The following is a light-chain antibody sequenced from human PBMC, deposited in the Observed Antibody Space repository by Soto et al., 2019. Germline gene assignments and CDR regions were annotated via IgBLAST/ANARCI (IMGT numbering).Light chain of an antibody. Sequence: DIQMTQSPTSLPASVGDRVSVTCRASQSISYYLNWYQQKPGRAPRLLIYTTSSLQSGVPSKFSGSASGTDFTLTISSLQPEDFATYYCQQSYSTPWTFGQGTKVDI. CDR3: QQSYSTPWT. V-gene: IGKV1-39*01. J-gene: IGKJ1*01. CDR2: TTS. CDR1: QSISYY.